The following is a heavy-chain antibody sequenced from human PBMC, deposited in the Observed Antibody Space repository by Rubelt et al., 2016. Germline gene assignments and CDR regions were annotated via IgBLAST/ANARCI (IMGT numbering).Heavy chain of an antibody. V-gene: IGHV3-23*04. Sequence: EVQLVESGGGLVKPGGSLRLSCAASGFTFSSYAMTWVRQAPGKGLEWVSTVSGSGVTTHYADSVKGRFTISRDNSKNTLYLQMNSLRAEDTAVYYCARDPREPGGDFPPDYWGQGTLVTVSS. CDR2: VSGSGVTT. CDR1: GFTFSSYA. CDR3: ARDPREPGGDFPPDY. D-gene: IGHD2-21*02. J-gene: IGHJ4*02.